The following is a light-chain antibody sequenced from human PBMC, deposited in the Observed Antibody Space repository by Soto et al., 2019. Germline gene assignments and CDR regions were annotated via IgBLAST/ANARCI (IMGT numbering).Light chain of an antibody. CDR1: QTVSSN. CDR3: QKYKNWPLT. Sequence: VMTQSPATLSLSPGERATLSCRASQTVSSNLAWYQQKTGQAPRLLIYGASTRAIGIPGSVSGSGSGTELNLTISRLQSEDVAVYYCQKYKNWPLTCGGGTKVDIK. V-gene: IGKV3-15*01. CDR2: GAS. J-gene: IGKJ4*01.